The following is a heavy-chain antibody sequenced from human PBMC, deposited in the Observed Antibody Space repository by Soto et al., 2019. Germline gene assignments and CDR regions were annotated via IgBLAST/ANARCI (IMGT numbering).Heavy chain of an antibody. CDR1: GFTFSSYG. CDR2: ISYDGSNK. V-gene: IGHV3-30*18. J-gene: IGHJ4*02. Sequence: PGGSLRLSCAASGFTFSSYGMHWVRQAPGKGLEWEAVISYDGSNKYYADSVKGRFTISRDNSKNTLYLQMNSLRAEDTAVYYCAKDSGSMAYYFDYWGQGTLVTVSS. CDR3: AKDSGSMAYYFDY. D-gene: IGHD3-10*01.